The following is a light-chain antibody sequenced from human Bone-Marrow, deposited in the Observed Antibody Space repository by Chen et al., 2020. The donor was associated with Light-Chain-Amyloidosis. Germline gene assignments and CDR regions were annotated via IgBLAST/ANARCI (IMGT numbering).Light chain of an antibody. Sequence: SYVLTQPPSVSVAPGETARFTCGGDNIGYKGVHWYQLKPGQAPVLVVYDDIDRPSGIPERFSGSNSGNTATLTISRVEVGDEADYYCQIWDRTSTHYVFGFGTKVTVL. CDR3: QIWDRTSTHYV. CDR1: NIGYKG. J-gene: IGLJ1*01. CDR2: DDI. V-gene: IGLV3-21*02.